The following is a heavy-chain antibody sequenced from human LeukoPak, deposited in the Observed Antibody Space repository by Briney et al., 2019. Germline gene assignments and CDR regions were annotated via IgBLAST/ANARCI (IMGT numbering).Heavy chain of an antibody. CDR2: ISSDGASK. D-gene: IGHD3-9*01. CDR1: GFTFTNYD. Sequence: GGSLRLYCTASGFTFTNYDMHWVRQAPGQGLEGLSYISSDGASKFYANSVKGRFTNSRDNSNSTVYLQMGSLRSEDTAVYYCARGHSNLLYFSKFNFYPFIDVWGKGTPVTVSS. CDR3: ARGHSNLLYFSKFNFYPFIDV. J-gene: IGHJ6*03. V-gene: IGHV3-64*01.